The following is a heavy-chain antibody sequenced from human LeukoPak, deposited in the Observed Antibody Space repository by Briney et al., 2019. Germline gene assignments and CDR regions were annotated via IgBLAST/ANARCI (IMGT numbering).Heavy chain of an antibody. Sequence: SETLSLTCTVSGGSISSYYWSWIRQPPGKGLEWIGHIYYSGSTNYNPSLKSRVTISVDTSKNQFSLKLSSVTAADTAVYYCARDRKGSGYYYLDYWGQGTLVTVSS. CDR1: GGSISSYY. V-gene: IGHV4-59*01. CDR2: IYYSGST. J-gene: IGHJ4*02. D-gene: IGHD3-22*01. CDR3: ARDRKGSGYYYLDY.